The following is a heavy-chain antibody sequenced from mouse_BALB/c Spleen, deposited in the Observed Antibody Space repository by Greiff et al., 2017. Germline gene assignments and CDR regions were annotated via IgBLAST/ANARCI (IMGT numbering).Heavy chain of an antibody. CDR2: INPGSGGT. CDR3: ASSEYGNYVYAMDY. D-gene: IGHD2-10*02. V-gene: IGHV1-54*01. CDR1: GYAFTNYL. J-gene: IGHJ4*01. Sequence: QVQLQQSGAELVRPGTSVKVSCKASGYAFTNYLIEWVKQRPGQGLEWIGVINPGSGGTNYNEKFKGKATLTADKSSSTAYMQLSSLTSDDSAVYFCASSEYGNYVYAMDYWGQGTSVTVSS.